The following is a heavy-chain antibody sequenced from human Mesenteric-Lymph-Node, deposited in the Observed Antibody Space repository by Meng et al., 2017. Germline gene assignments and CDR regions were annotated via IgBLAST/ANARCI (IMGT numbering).Heavy chain of an antibody. CDR2: INPSGGST. D-gene: IGHD6-19*01. V-gene: IGHV1-46*01. CDR3: ARDAAVAGIGFDY. Sequence: ASVKVSCKASGGTFSSYAISWVRQAPGQGLEWMGIINPSGGSTSYAQKFQGRVTMTRDTSTSTVYMELSSLRSEDTAVYYCARDAAVAGIGFDYWGQGTLVTVSS. CDR1: GGTFSSYA. J-gene: IGHJ4*02.